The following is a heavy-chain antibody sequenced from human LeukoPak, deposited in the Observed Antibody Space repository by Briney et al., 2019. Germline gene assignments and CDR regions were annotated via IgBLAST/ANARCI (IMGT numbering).Heavy chain of an antibody. CDR1: GGTFSSYA. J-gene: IGHJ5*02. Sequence: ASVKVSCKASGGTFSSYAISWVRQAPGQGLEWMGGIIPIFGTANYAQKFQGRVTITADKSTSTAYMELSSLRSEDTAVYYCARDSNCSGGSCWEKNWFDPWGQGTLVTVSS. D-gene: IGHD2-15*01. CDR2: IIPIFGTA. V-gene: IGHV1-69*06. CDR3: ARDSNCSGGSCWEKNWFDP.